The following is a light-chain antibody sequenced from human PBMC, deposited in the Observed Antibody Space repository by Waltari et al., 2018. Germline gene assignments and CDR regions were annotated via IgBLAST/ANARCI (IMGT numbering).Light chain of an antibody. CDR2: DAS. CDR3: QQYENFPYS. J-gene: IGKJ2*03. Sequence: DVQLTQSPSSLSASVGDRVTITFQASQDIYNYLNWFQQKPGKAPKLLIYDASNLETGVPSRFSGSRSGTDFTFTISSLQPEDVATYYCQQYENFPYSFGQGTKLEIK. V-gene: IGKV1-33*01. CDR1: QDIYNY.